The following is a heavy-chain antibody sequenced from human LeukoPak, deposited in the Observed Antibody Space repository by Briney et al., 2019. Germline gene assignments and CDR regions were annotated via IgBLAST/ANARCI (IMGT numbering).Heavy chain of an antibody. Sequence: ASVKVSCKASGGTFSSYAMSWVRQAPGKGLEWVSAISGSGGSTYYADSVKGRFTISRDNSKNTLYLQMNSLRAEDTAVYYCAKDRGYGPTFDYWGQGTLVTVSS. CDR2: ISGSGGST. V-gene: IGHV3-23*01. J-gene: IGHJ4*02. D-gene: IGHD5-12*01. CDR3: AKDRGYGPTFDY. CDR1: GGTFSSYA.